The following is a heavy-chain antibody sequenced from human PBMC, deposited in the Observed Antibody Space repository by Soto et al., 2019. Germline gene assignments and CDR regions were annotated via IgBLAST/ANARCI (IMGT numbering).Heavy chain of an antibody. CDR1: GFNIRYYS. CDR2: INSSSGTI. CDR3: ARPLTPGSTTRLAMDA. J-gene: IGHJ6*03. D-gene: IGHD2-2*01. V-gene: IGHV3-48*01. Sequence: PVVPHIHSYTASGFNIRYYSMSWVRHTPGKGLEWVSYINSSSGTIHYADSVKGRFTISRDNAKSSLFLHMNSLRAEDTAVYSCARPLTPGSTTRLAMDAWGKGTTVTVS.